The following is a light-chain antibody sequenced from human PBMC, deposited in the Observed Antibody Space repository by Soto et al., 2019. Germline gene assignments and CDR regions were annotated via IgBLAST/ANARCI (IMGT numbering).Light chain of an antibody. J-gene: IGLJ1*01. CDR1: SRDVGGYDY. Sequence: QSALTQPRSVSGSPGQSVTISCTGTSRDVGGYDYVSWYQQHPGKAPKLMIYDVTQRPSGVPDRFSGSKSGNTASLTISGLQAEDEADYYCCSFTSTSTYVFGTGTKVTVL. V-gene: IGLV2-11*01. CDR2: DVT. CDR3: CSFTSTSTYV.